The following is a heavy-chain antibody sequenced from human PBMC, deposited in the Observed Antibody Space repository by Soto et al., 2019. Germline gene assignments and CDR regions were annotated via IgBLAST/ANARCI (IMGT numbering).Heavy chain of an antibody. V-gene: IGHV4-30-2*01. Sequence: SETLSLTCAVSGGSLSSGGSSWTWIRQPPGKGLEWIGYIYHSGSTYYNPSLKSRVTISVDTSKNQFSLKLSSVTAADTAVYYCASSSGGSCYSWFDPWGQGTLVTVS. D-gene: IGHD2-15*01. CDR2: IYHSGST. J-gene: IGHJ5*02. CDR1: GGSLSSGGSS. CDR3: ASSSGGSCYSWFDP.